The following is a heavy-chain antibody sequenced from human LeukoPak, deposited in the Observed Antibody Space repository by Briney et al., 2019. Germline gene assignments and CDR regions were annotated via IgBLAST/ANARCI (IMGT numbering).Heavy chain of an antibody. CDR2: ISGSGGST. D-gene: IGHD2-2*01. J-gene: IGHJ4*02. CDR3: LNGGLGYCSSTSCYGGY. CDR1: GFTFSSYA. V-gene: IGHV3-23*01. Sequence: GGSLRLSCAASGFTFSSYAMSWVRQAPGKGLEWVSAISGSGGSTYYADSVKGRFTISRDNSKNTLYLQMNSLRAEDTAVYYCLNGGLGYCSSTSCYGGYWGQGTLVTVSS.